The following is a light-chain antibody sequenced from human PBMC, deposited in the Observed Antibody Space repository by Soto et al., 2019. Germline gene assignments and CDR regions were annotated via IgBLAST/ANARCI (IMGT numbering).Light chain of an antibody. V-gene: IGKV3-20*01. CDR3: QQYGSSPR. CDR1: QSVSSSY. CDR2: GAS. Sequence: EIVLTQSPGTLSLSPGERATLSCRASQSVSSSYLAWYQQKPGQAPRLLIYGASSRATGIPDRFSGSGSGKDFTLTISRLEPEDFAVYYCQQYGSSPRFGGGTKVDIK. J-gene: IGKJ4*01.